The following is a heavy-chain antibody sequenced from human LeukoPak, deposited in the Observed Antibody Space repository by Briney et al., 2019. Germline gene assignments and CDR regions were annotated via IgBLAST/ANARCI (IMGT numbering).Heavy chain of an antibody. J-gene: IGHJ4*02. CDR1: GFTFSSYG. CDR3: AKDSHPLSSSSWFFES. Sequence: GGSLRLSCAASGFTFSSYGMSWVRQAPGKGLEWVSGISSSGGSTYYADSVKGRFTISRDKSQNTMYLQMNSLRADDTAVYYCAKDSHPLSSSSWFFESWGQGTVLTVSS. CDR2: ISSSGGST. V-gene: IGHV3-23*01. D-gene: IGHD6-13*01.